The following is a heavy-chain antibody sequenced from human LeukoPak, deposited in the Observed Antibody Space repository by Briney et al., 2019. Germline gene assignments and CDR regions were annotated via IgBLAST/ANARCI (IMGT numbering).Heavy chain of an antibody. CDR2: IVVGSGNT. Sequence: ASVKVSCKASGFTFTSSAVQWVRQARGQRLEWIGWIVVGSGNTSYAQKFQGRVTMTRDTSTSTVYMELSSLRSEDTAVYYCARETDSRSGRQGGKRFDPWGQGTLVTVSS. CDR3: ARETDSRSGRQGGKRFDP. V-gene: IGHV1-58*01. J-gene: IGHJ5*02. CDR1: GFTFTSSA. D-gene: IGHD3-3*01.